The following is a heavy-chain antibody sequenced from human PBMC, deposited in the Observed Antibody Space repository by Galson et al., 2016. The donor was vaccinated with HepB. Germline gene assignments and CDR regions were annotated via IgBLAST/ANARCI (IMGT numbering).Heavy chain of an antibody. CDR2: ISGSGGST. CDR1: GFTFNSYA. D-gene: IGHD2-2*01. V-gene: IGHV3-23*01. Sequence: SLRLSCAVSGFTFNSYAMTWVRQAPGKGLEWVSGISGSGGSTYYADSVKGRFTISRDNSKNTLYLQMNSLRAEDSAVYYCAKGGVPAVYYYCYGMDGWGQGTTVTVSS. CDR3: AKGGVPAVYYYCYGMDG. J-gene: IGHJ6*02.